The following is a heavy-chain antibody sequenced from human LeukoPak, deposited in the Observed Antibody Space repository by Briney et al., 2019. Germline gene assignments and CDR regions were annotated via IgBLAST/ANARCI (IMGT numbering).Heavy chain of an antibody. CDR2: IYHSGST. D-gene: IGHD2-2*01. CDR1: GGSISSYY. CDR3: ARGYCSSTSCYGTFDY. J-gene: IGHJ4*02. Sequence: SETLSLTCTVSGGSISSYYWSWIRQPPGKGLEWIGYIYHSGSTYYNPSLKSRVTISVDRSKNQFSLKLSSVTAADTAVYYCARGYCSSTSCYGTFDYWGQGTLVTVSS. V-gene: IGHV4-59*12.